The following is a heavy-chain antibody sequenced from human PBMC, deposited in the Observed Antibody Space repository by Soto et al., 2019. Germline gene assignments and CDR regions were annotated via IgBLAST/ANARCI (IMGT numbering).Heavy chain of an antibody. Sequence: EVQLVESGGGVVRPGGSLRLACVVSGFSLDEYGMSWVRQAPGKGPEWVSGMHRNGNSTGYADSVKGRFTISRDDAKNXLYLQMNSLRAEDTAFYYCARDHRWGYEYGDYGDSWGHGTLVTVSS. CDR1: GFSLDEYG. V-gene: IGHV3-20*04. CDR2: MHRNGNST. D-gene: IGHD4-17*01. J-gene: IGHJ5*01. CDR3: ARDHRWGYEYGDYGDS.